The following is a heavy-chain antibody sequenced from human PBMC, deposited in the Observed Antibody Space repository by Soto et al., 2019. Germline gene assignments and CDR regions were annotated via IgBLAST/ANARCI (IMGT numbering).Heavy chain of an antibody. V-gene: IGHV3-66*01. J-gene: IGHJ4*02. Sequence: GGSLRLSCAASGFTVSSNYMSWVRQAPGKGLEWVSVIYSGGSTYYADSVKGRFTISRDNSMNTLYLQMDSLRAEDTALYYCAKALGRDFSDFDYWGQGTQVTVSS. CDR1: GFTVSSNY. D-gene: IGHD3-10*01. CDR2: IYSGGST. CDR3: AKALGRDFSDFDY.